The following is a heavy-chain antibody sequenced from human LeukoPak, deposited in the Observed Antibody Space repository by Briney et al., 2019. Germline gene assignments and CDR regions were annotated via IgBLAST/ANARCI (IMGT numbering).Heavy chain of an antibody. CDR3: AREGRGYSGYARY. CDR1: GGSFSGYY. Sequence: SETLSLTCAVYGGSFSGYYWSWIRQPPGKALEWIGEINHSGSTNYNPSLKSRVTISVDTSKNQFSLKLSSVTAADTAVYYCAREGRGYSGYARYWGQGTLVTVSS. CDR2: INHSGST. V-gene: IGHV4-34*01. J-gene: IGHJ4*02. D-gene: IGHD5-12*01.